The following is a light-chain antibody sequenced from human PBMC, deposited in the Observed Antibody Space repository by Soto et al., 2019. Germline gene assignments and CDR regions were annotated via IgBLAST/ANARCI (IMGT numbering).Light chain of an antibody. CDR3: QQRSIWPPN. Sequence: VLTQSPATRYLSPADRATLSCRASQSVSNFLAWYHQKPGQAPRLLIYDASNRATGIPARFSGSGSGTDFTLTINSLEPEDFAVYYCQQRSIWPPNFGGGTKVDIK. J-gene: IGKJ4*01. CDR2: DAS. V-gene: IGKV3-11*01. CDR1: QSVSNF.